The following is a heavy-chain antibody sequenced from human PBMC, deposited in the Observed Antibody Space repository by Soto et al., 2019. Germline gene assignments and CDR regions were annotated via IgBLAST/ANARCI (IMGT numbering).Heavy chain of an antibody. CDR1: GYSFTGYY. Sequence: HEHLVQSGAEVKRPGASLKVSCKASGYSFTGYYIHWVRQAPGQGLEWMGWINPDSGATNYAQNFQGRVTLASDPSISAAAMDLTSLTSDDTAVDYCARVDYGTGGYPFPYFDYWVPGTLVCVSS. D-gene: IGHD2-8*02. J-gene: IGHJ4*02. V-gene: IGHV1-2*02. CDR2: INPDSGAT. CDR3: ARVDYGTGGYPFPYFDY.